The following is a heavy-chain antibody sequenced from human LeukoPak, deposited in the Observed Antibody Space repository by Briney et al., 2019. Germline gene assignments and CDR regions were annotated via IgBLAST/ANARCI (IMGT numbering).Heavy chain of an antibody. D-gene: IGHD3-3*01. CDR3: ARVGSAWYYDFWSGYSNRAIKNKDWFDP. J-gene: IGHJ5*02. CDR1: GFTFSSYW. V-gene: IGHV3-7*03. Sequence: GGSLRLSCAASGFTFSSYWMSWVRQAPGKGLEWVANIKQDGSEKYYVDSVKGRFTISRDNAKNSLYLQMNSLRAEDTAVYYCARVGSAWYYDFWSGYSNRAIKNKDWFDPWGQGTLVTASS. CDR2: IKQDGSEK.